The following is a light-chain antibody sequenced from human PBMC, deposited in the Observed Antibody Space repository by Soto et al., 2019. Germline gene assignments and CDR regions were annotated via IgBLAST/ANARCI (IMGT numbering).Light chain of an antibody. J-gene: IGLJ2*01. Sequence: QSPLTQPPSVSGAPGQRVTISCTGSSSNIGAGYDVHWYQQLPGTAPKLLIYGNSNRPSGVPDRFSGSKSGTSASLAITGLQAEDEADYYRPSYDSSLSGPVFRGGTKLTVL. CDR1: SSNIGAGYD. V-gene: IGLV1-40*01. CDR2: GNS. CDR3: PSYDSSLSGPV.